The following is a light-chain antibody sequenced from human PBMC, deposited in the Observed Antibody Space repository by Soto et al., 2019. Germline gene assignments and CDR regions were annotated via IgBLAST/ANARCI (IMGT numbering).Light chain of an antibody. J-gene: IGLJ1*01. CDR2: EVS. CDR3: STYTSSGTLVV. CDR1: SSDVGAHNY. Sequence: QSALTQPASVSGSPGQSITISCTGTSSDVGAHNYVSWYQQHPGKAPKLMIYEVSNRPSGVSNRFSGSKSDNTASLTISGLQAEDEADYYCSTYTSSGTLVVFGTGTKLTVL. V-gene: IGLV2-14*01.